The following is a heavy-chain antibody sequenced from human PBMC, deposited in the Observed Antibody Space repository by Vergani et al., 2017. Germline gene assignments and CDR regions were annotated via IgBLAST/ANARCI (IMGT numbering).Heavy chain of an antibody. J-gene: IGHJ4*02. CDR1: GDSISSGVYY. D-gene: IGHD3-22*01. Sequence: QVQLQESGPGLVKPSQTLSLTCSVSGDSISSGVYYWNWIRQHPAKGLEWIGYIYSTGSTHHNPSLRRRINMSVDTSKNQFSLKLNSVTAADTAMYYCARMGGYDEGDAFRIGYFDSWGPGSLVTVSS. CDR3: ARMGGYDEGDAFRIGYFDS. V-gene: IGHV4-31*03. CDR2: IYSTGST.